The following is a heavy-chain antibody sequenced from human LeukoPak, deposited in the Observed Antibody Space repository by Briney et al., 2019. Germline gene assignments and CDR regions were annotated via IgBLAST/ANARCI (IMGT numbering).Heavy chain of an antibody. CDR1: GFTFSNYN. V-gene: IGHV3-48*04. D-gene: IGHD1/OR15-1a*01. J-gene: IGHJ5*02. Sequence: PGGSLRLSCAASGFTFSNYNMNWVRQAPGKGLEWVSYISSSSGIIYYADPVKGRFTISRDNAKNSLYLQMDSLRVEDTAVYYCATDFNKGFDPWGQGTLVTVSS. CDR2: ISSSSGII. CDR3: ATDFNKGFDP.